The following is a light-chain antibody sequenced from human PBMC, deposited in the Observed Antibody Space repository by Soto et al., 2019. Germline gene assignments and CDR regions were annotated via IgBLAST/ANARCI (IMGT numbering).Light chain of an antibody. Sequence: IQLTQSPSSLSASVGDRVTITCRASQGLSSYLAWYQQKPGKAPKLLIYAASTLQSGVPSRFSGSGSETDFTLTISSLQTEDFATYYCQQVNNYPLTFGGGTKVEI. J-gene: IGKJ4*01. CDR3: QQVNNYPLT. V-gene: IGKV1-9*01. CDR1: QGLSSY. CDR2: AAS.